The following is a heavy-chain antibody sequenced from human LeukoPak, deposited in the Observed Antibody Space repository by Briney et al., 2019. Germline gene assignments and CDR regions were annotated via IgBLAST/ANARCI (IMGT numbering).Heavy chain of an antibody. J-gene: IGHJ5*02. D-gene: IGHD6-13*01. CDR2: IIPIFGTA. V-gene: IGHV1-69*01. CDR3: ARDRGSSWPLSWFDP. Sequence: GASVKVSCKASGGTFSSYAISWVRQAPGQGHEWMGGIIPIFGTANYAQKFQGRVTITADESTSTAYMELSSLRSEDTAVYYCARDRGSSWPLSWFDPWGQGTLVTVSS. CDR1: GGTFSSYA.